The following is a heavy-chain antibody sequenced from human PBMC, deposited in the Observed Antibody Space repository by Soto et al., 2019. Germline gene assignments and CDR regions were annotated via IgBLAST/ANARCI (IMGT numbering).Heavy chain of an antibody. CDR3: ARDLVVYGLDA. D-gene: IGHD2-8*02. Sequence: GGSLRLSCAAAGFPSNGISMNWVRQAPGKGLEWVSSITTSSTYKYYTDSVKGRFTISRDNAKNSLYLQLNSLRAEDTAVYYCARDLVVYGLDARGQGTTVTVSS. V-gene: IGHV3-21*01. CDR2: ITTSSTYK. CDR1: GFPSNGIS. J-gene: IGHJ6*02.